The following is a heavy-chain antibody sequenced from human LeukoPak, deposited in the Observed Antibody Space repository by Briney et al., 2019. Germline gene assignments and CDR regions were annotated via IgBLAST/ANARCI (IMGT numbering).Heavy chain of an antibody. CDR1: GGTFSSYA. CDR3: ARSALKGSRPFDY. J-gene: IGHJ4*02. CDR2: IIPIFGTA. V-gene: IGHV1-69*05. D-gene: IGHD6-13*01. Sequence: ASVKVSCKASGGTFSSYAISWVRQAPGQGLEWMGGIIPIFGTANYAQKLQGRVTMTTDTSTSTAYMELRSLRSDDTAVYYCARSALKGSRPFDYWGQGTLVTVSS.